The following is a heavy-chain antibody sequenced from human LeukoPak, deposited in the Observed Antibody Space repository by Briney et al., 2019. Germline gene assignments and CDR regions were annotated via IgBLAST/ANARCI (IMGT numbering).Heavy chain of an antibody. Sequence: GESLKISFKGSGYSFTSYWIGWVRQMPGKGLEWMGIIYPGDSDTRYSPSFQGQVTISADKSINTAYLQWSSLKASDTAMYYCARQKVTVVRGVIITEYFDYWGQGTLVTVSS. D-gene: IGHD3-10*01. J-gene: IGHJ4*02. CDR1: GYSFTSYW. CDR2: IYPGDSDT. CDR3: ARQKVTVVRGVIITEYFDY. V-gene: IGHV5-51*01.